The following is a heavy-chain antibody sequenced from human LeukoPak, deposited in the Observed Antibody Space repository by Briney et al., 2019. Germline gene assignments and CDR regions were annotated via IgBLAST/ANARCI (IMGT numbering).Heavy chain of an antibody. D-gene: IGHD2-21*01. J-gene: IGHJ4*02. CDR1: GFTLSTYA. CDR2: ISSRDAGT. V-gene: IGHV3-23*01. CDR3: AIAPVTSCRGAYCYPFDS. Sequence: GGSLRLSCAASGFTLSTYAMSWVRQTPGKGLEWVAAISSRDAGTYHADSVRGRFTISRDNSKNTLYLQMNSLRAEDAAVYFCAIAPVTSCRGAYCYPFDSWGQGTLVTVSS.